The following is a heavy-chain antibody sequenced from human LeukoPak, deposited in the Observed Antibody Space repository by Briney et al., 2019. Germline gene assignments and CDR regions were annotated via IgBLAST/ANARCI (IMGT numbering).Heavy chain of an antibody. CDR3: AVVAGTY. D-gene: IGHD6-19*01. V-gene: IGHV3-21*01. J-gene: IGHJ4*02. Sequence: PGGSLRLSCAAYGFTFSSYSMNWVRQAPGKGVEWVSFISSSGTYINYADSVKGRFTISRDNAKNSLYLQMSSPRAEDTAVYYCAVVAGTYWGQGTLVTVSS. CDR1: GFTFSSYS. CDR2: ISSSGTYI.